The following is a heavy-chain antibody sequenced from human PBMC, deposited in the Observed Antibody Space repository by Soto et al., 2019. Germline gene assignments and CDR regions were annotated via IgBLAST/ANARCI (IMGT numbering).Heavy chain of an antibody. D-gene: IGHD7-27*01. CDR3: ARGRYCLTGRCFPNWFDS. J-gene: IGHJ5*01. CDR1: GDSISNLDYF. CDR2: IYKSATT. Sequence: SETLSLTCSVSGDSISNLDYFWAWIRQPPGQALEYIGYIYKSATTYYNPSFESRVAISVDTSKSQFSLNVTSVTAADTAVYFCARGRYCLTGRCFPNWFDSWGQGILVTVSS. V-gene: IGHV4-30-4*01.